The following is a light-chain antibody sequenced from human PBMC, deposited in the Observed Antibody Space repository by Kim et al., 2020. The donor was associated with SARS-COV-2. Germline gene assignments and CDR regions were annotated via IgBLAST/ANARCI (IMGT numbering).Light chain of an antibody. CDR3: QQRSNWHPLT. CDR2: DAS. Sequence: APGDIATLSCRASQSVSSYLAWYQQKPGQAPRLLIYDASNRATGIPARFSGSGSGTDFTLTISSLEPEDFAVYYCQQRSNWHPLTFGGGTKVDIK. CDR1: QSVSSY. V-gene: IGKV3-11*01. J-gene: IGKJ4*01.